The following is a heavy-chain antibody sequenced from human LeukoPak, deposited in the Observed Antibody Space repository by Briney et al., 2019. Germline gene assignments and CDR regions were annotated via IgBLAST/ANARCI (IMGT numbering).Heavy chain of an antibody. Sequence: SETLSLTCTVSGGSISSYYWGWIRQPPGKGLEWIGYIYYSGSTNYNPSLKSRVTISVDTSKNQFSLKLSSVTAADTAVYYCARVSNDYGGNGAFDIWGQGTMVTVSS. CDR3: ARVSNDYGGNGAFDI. V-gene: IGHV4-59*01. J-gene: IGHJ3*02. CDR1: GGSISSYY. CDR2: IYYSGST. D-gene: IGHD4-23*01.